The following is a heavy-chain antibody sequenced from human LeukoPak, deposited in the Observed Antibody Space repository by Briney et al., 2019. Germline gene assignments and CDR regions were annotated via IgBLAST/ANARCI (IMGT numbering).Heavy chain of an antibody. CDR3: ARAPSAAGTTLGYYYYGMDV. J-gene: IGHJ6*04. CDR2: ISSSGSTI. D-gene: IGHD6-13*01. Sequence: GGSLRLSCAASGFTFSSYEMNWVRQAPGKGLEWVSYISSSGSTIYYADSVKGRFTISRDNAKNSLYLQMNSLRAEDTAVYYCARAPSAAGTTLGYYYYGMDVWGKGTTVTVSS. CDR1: GFTFSSYE. V-gene: IGHV3-48*03.